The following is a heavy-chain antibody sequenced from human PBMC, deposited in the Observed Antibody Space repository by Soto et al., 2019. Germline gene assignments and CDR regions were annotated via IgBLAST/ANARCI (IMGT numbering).Heavy chain of an antibody. V-gene: IGHV1-8*01. D-gene: IGHD2-15*01. CDR3: ARRPHCSGGICYYGLDN. CDR1: GYTFTNSD. CDR2: MSPDSGHA. J-gene: IGHJ4*02. Sequence: ASVKVSCKASGYTFTNSDINWVRQAPGQGLEWMGWMSPDSGHAAYAQKFQGRVTLTTSTSTSTVYMGMRSLGSEDTAVYYCARRPHCSGGICYYGLDNWGQGTLVTVSS.